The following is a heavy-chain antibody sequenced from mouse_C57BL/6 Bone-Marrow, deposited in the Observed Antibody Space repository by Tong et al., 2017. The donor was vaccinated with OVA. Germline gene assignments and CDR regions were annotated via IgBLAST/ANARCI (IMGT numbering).Heavy chain of an antibody. CDR1: GYTFTSYY. J-gene: IGHJ2*01. CDR3: TRSPRGFAY. V-gene: IGHV1S81*02. Sequence: VQLQESGAELVKPGASVKLSCKASGYTFTSYYMYWVKQRPGQGLEWIGEINPSNGGTNFNEKFKSKATLTVDKSSSTAYMQLSSLTSEESAVYYCTRSPRGFAYWGQGTTLTVSS. D-gene: IGHD3-3*01. CDR2: INPSNGGT.